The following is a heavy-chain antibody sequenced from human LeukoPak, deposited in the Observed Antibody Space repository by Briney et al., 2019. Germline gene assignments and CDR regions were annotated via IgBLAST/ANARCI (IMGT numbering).Heavy chain of an antibody. CDR1: GFTFSNYG. CDR2: IRYDGGDK. J-gene: IGHJ4*02. D-gene: IGHD3-22*01. Sequence: PGGSLRLSCAASGFTFSNYGMHWVCQAPGKGLDWVASIRYDGGDKYYADSVKGRFTIFRDNSKNTLSLQMNSLRPEDTAVYYCAKVLSKGGGYYLTDYWGQGTLVTVSS. V-gene: IGHV3-30*02. CDR3: AKVLSKGGGYYLTDY.